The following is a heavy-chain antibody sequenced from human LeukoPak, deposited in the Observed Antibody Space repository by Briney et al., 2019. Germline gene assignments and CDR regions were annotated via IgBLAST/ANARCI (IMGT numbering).Heavy chain of an antibody. D-gene: IGHD2/OR15-2a*01. Sequence: SETLSLTCAVYGGSFSGYYWSWIRQPPGKGLEWVGEINHSGSTNYKPSLKSRVTISVDTSKNQFSLKLSYVAAADTAVYYCARDLGHITLGSTFYHNWFDPWGQGTLVTVSS. CDR2: INHSGST. CDR3: ARDLGHITLGSTFYHNWFDP. V-gene: IGHV4-34*01. CDR1: GGSFSGYY. J-gene: IGHJ5*02.